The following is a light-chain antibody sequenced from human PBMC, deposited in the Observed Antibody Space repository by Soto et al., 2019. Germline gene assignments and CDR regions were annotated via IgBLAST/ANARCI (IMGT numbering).Light chain of an antibody. V-gene: IGLV1-51*01. J-gene: IGLJ2*01. CDR2: DNN. CDR3: TSYGGSNNVL. CDR1: SSNIGNNY. Sequence: QSVLTQPPSLSAAPGQKVTISCSGSSSNIGNNYVSWYQQLPGTAPKLLIYDNNKRPSGIPDRFSGSKSGTSATLGITGLQTGDEADYYCTSYGGSNNVLFGGGTKVTVL.